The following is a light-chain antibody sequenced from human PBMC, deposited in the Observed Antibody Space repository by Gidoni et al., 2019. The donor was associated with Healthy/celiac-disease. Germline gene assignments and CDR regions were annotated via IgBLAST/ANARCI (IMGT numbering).Light chain of an antibody. CDR2: AAS. Sequence: DLQMTQSPSSLSASVGDRVTITCRASQSISSYLNWYQQKPGKAPKLLIYAASSLQSGVPSRFSGSGSGTDFTLTISSLQPEDFATYYCQQSYSTPQNTFGGGTKVEIK. J-gene: IGKJ4*01. CDR1: QSISSY. V-gene: IGKV1-39*01. CDR3: QQSYSTPQNT.